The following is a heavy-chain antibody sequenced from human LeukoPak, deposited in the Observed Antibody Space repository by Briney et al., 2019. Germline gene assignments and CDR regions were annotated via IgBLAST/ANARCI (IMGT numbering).Heavy chain of an antibody. CDR3: ASSDIAAAGTIYY. Sequence: GGSLRLSCAASGFSFSNYAMSWVRQAPGKGLEWVSAITGSGGSTYYADSVKGRFTISRDNSKNTLYLQMNSLRAEDTAVYYCASSDIAAAGTIYYWGQGTLVTVSS. J-gene: IGHJ4*02. D-gene: IGHD6-13*01. V-gene: IGHV3-23*01. CDR2: ITGSGGST. CDR1: GFSFSNYA.